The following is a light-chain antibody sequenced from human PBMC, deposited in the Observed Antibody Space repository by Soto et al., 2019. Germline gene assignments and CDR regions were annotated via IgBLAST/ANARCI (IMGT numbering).Light chain of an antibody. CDR2: GAS. V-gene: IGKV3-15*01. Sequence: EIVMTQSPATLSVSPGERATLSCRASQSVSSNLAWYQQKPGQAPRLLIYGASTRATGIPARFSGSGSGTEFTLTISSLQPEDFATYYCLQHNSYPRTFGQGTKVDNK. CDR1: QSVSSN. CDR3: LQHNSYPRT. J-gene: IGKJ1*01.